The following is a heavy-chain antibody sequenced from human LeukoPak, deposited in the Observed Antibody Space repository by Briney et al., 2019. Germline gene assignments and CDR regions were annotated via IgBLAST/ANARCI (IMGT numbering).Heavy chain of an antibody. J-gene: IGHJ6*02. CDR3: ARTPGMVVVKTFYCMDV. V-gene: IGHV1-18*01. D-gene: IGHD3-22*01. CDR1: GYTFTSDG. Sequence: ASVKVSCKTSGYTFTSDGISWVRQAPGQGLEWMGWIGTYKGNTNYAQMFQGRVTMTTDTSTSTAYMELKNLRSDDTAVYYCARTPGMVVVKTFYCMDVWGQGTTVTVSS. CDR2: IGTYKGNT.